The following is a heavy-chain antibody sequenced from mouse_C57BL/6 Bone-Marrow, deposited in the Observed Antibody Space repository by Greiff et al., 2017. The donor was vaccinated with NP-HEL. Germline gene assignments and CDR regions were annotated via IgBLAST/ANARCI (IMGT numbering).Heavy chain of an antibody. V-gene: IGHV1-5*01. J-gene: IGHJ3*01. D-gene: IGHD1-1*01. CDR1: GYTFTSYW. CDR3: TRGTTGSAWFAY. CDR2: IYPGNSDT. Sequence: VQLQQSGTVLARPGASVKMSCKTSGYTFTSYWMHWVKQRPGQGLEWIGAIYPGNSDTSYNQKFKGKAKLTAVTSASTAYMELSSLTNEDSAVYYCTRGTTGSAWFAYWGQGTLVTVSA.